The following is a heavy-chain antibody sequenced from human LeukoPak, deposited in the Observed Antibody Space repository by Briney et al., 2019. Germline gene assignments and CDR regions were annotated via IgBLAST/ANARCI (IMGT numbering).Heavy chain of an antibody. CDR3: ARDNPYDSSGYYFYYYMDV. V-gene: IGHV1-18*01. J-gene: IGHJ6*03. Sequence: ASVKVSCKASGYTFTSYGISWVRQAPGQGLEWMGWISAYNGNTNYAQKLQGRVTMTTDTSTSTAYMELRSLRSDDTAVYYCARDNPYDSSGYYFYYYMDVWGKGTTVTVSS. D-gene: IGHD3-22*01. CDR1: GYTFTSYG. CDR2: ISAYNGNT.